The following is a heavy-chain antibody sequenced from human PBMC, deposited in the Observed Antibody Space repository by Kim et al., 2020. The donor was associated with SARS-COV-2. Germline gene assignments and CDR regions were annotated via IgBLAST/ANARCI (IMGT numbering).Heavy chain of an antibody. D-gene: IGHD5-12*01. V-gene: IGHV6-1*01. Sequence: SQTLSLTCAISGDSVSVNSAAWNWTRQSPSRGLEWLGRTFYTSRWDSDYAVSVKSRITINPDTSKNQFSLQLNSVTPEDTAVYYCARGWLRSGFNYWGQGTLVTVSS. CDR2: TFYTSRWDS. CDR1: GDSVSVNSAA. J-gene: IGHJ4*02. CDR3: ARGWLRSGFNY.